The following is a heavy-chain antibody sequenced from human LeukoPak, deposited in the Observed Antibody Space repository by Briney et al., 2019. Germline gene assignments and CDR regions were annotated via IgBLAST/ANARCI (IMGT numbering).Heavy chain of an antibody. Sequence: PGRSLRLSCAASGFTFSSYAMHWVRQAPGKGLEWVAVISYDGSNKYYADSVKGRFTISRDNSKNTLYLQMNSLRAEDTAVYYCARTMAARHHNEKGFFDYWGQGTLVTVSS. CDR3: ARTMAARHHNEKGFFDY. J-gene: IGHJ4*02. CDR1: GFTFSSYA. D-gene: IGHD6-6*01. CDR2: ISYDGSNK. V-gene: IGHV3-30*01.